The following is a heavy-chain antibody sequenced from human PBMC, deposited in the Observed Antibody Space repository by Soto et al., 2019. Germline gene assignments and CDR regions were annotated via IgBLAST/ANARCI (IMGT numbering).Heavy chain of an antibody. Sequence: SVKVSCKASGGTFSSYAVSWVRQAPGRGLEWMGGIIPIFGTANYAQKFQGRVTITADESTSTAYMELSSLRSEDTAVYYCAVPVWELPTYYYYYGMDVWGQGTTVTVSS. J-gene: IGHJ6*02. D-gene: IGHD1-26*01. CDR3: AVPVWELPTYYYYYGMDV. V-gene: IGHV1-69*13. CDR2: IIPIFGTA. CDR1: GGTFSSYA.